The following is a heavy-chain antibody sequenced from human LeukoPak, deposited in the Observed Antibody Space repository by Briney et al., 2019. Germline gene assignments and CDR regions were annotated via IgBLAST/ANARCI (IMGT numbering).Heavy chain of an antibody. CDR2: ISGSGGST. CDR1: GFTFSSYA. V-gene: IGHV3-23*01. CDR3: AKDGVAAPPFDY. D-gene: IGHD6-13*01. Sequence: GASLRLSCAASGFTFSSYAMSWVRQAPGKGLEWVSAISGSGGSTYYADSVKGRFTISRDNSRNTLYLQMNSLRAEDTAVYYCAKDGVAAPPFDYWGQGTLVTVSS. J-gene: IGHJ4*02.